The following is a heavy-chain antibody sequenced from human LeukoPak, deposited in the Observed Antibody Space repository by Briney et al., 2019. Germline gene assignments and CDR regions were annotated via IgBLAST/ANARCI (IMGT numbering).Heavy chain of an antibody. J-gene: IGHJ4*02. CDR1: GFTFSSYS. V-gene: IGHV3-74*01. CDR3: AREGPTYYDFWSAYSYYFDY. D-gene: IGHD3-3*01. CDR2: INSDGSST. Sequence: GGSLRLSCAASGFTFSSYSMNWVRQAPGKGLVWVSRINSDGSSTSYADSVKGRFTISRDNAKNTLYLQMNSLRAEDTAVYYCAREGPTYYDFWSAYSYYFDYWGQGTLVTVSS.